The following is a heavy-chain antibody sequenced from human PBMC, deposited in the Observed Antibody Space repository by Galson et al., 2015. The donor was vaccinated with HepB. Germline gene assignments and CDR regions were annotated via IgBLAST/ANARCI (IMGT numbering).Heavy chain of an antibody. CDR2: IFYSGST. Sequence: LSLTCTVSGGSISSYYWSWIRQPPGKGLEWVGYIFYSGSTNYNPSLKSRVTISVDASKNQFSLKLSSVTAADTAVYYCASTKYGSGSNQLDYWGQGTLVTVSS. V-gene: IGHV4-59*01. CDR3: ASTKYGSGSNQLDY. J-gene: IGHJ4*02. D-gene: IGHD3-10*01. CDR1: GGSISSYY.